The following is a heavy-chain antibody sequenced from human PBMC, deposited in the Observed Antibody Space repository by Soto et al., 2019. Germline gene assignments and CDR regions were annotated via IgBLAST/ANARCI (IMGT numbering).Heavy chain of an antibody. J-gene: IGHJ4*02. D-gene: IGHD6-6*01. V-gene: IGHV1-3*01. CDR3: ARSGASSIAARPYNFDY. Sequence: KFQDRVTITRDTSASTAYMELSSLRSEDTAVYYCARSGASSIAARPYNFDYWGQGTLVTASS.